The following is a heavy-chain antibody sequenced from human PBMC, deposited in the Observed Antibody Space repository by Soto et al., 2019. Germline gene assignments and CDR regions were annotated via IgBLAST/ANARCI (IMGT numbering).Heavy chain of an antibody. J-gene: IGHJ6*02. CDR3: ARSAMYYDFWSGYSPLDG. D-gene: IGHD3-3*01. CDR1: VFTCSSYE. CDR2: ISSIGSTI. V-gene: IGHV3-48*03. Sequence: GALRVSCAASVFTCSSYEMNWVRQAPGKGLEWVSYISSIGSTIYYADSVKGRFTISRDNAKNSLYLQMNSLRAEDTAVYYCARSAMYYDFWSGYSPLDGWGQGTTVTVSS.